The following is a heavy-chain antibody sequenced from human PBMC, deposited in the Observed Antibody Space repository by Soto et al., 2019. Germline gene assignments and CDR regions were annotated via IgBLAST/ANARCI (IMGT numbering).Heavy chain of an antibody. CDR2: ISAYNGNT. CDR3: ARSLRCSGGSCYTEYFQH. J-gene: IGHJ1*01. Sequence: ASVKVSCKASGYTFTSYGISWVRQAPGQGLEWMGWISAYNGNTNYAQKLQGRVTMTTDTSTSTAYMELRSLRSDDTAVYYCARSLRCSGGSCYTEYFQHWGQGTLVTVSS. D-gene: IGHD2-15*01. CDR1: GYTFTSYG. V-gene: IGHV1-18*01.